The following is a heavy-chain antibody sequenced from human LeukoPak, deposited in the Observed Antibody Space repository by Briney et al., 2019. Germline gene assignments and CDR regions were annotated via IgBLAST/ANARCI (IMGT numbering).Heavy chain of an antibody. CDR2: IIPIFGTA. V-gene: IGHV1-69*05. CDR1: GGTFSSYA. J-gene: IGHJ3*02. Sequence: SVKVSCKASGGTFSSYAISWVRQAPGQGLEWMGGIIPIFGTANYAQKFQGRVTITTDESTSTANMELSSLRSEDTAVYYCARDLLWSSPDSFDIWGQGTMVTVSS. D-gene: IGHD2-2*01. CDR3: ARDLLWSSPDSFDI.